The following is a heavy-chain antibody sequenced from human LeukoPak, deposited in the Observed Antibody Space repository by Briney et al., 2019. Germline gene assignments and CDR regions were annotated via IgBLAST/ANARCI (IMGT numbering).Heavy chain of an antibody. J-gene: IGHJ3*02. CDR2: IKSKTDGGTT. D-gene: IGHD2-21*02. CDR3: TTDSPYCGGDCYPYDAFDI. CDR1: GFTFSNAW. V-gene: IGHV3-15*01. Sequence: GGSLRLSCAASGFTFSNAWMSWVRQAPGKGLEWVGRIKSKTDGGTTDYAAPVKGRSTISRDDSKNTLYLQMNSLKTEDTAVYYCTTDSPYCGGDCYPYDAFDIWGQGTMVTVSS.